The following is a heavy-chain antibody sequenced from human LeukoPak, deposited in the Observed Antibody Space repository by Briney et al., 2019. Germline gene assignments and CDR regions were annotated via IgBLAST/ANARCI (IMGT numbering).Heavy chain of an antibody. CDR3: ARDRERYDLWRGYYTGNYYYGMDV. CDR2: IYYSGST. D-gene: IGHD3-3*01. J-gene: IGHJ6*02. CDR1: GGSHRSGGYY. Sequence: SQTLSLTCTVSGGSHRSGGYYWSCIRQHPGKGLEWIGYIYYSGSTYYNPSLKSRVTISVDTSKNQFSLKLSSVTAADTAVYHCARDRERYDLWRGYYTGNYYYGMDVWGQGTTVTVSS. V-gene: IGHV4-31*03.